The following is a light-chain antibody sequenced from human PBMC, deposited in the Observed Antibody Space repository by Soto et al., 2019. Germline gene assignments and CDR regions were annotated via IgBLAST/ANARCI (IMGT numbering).Light chain of an antibody. CDR2: SNN. J-gene: IGLJ2*01. Sequence: LTQPPSASGTPGQRVTISCSGSSSNIGSNTVDWYQQLPGTAPKLLIYSNNQRPSGVPDRFSGSKSGTSASLAISGLQSEDEADYYCAAWDDSLNVVFGGGTKVTVL. V-gene: IGLV1-44*01. CDR1: SSNIGSNT. CDR3: AAWDDSLNVV.